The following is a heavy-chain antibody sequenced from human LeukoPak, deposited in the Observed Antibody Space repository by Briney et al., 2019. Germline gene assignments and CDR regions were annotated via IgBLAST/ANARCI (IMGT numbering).Heavy chain of an antibody. CDR1: GGSMSSTKW. V-gene: IGHV4-4*02. Sequence: PSGTLSLTCAVSGGSMSSTKWWSWVRQPPGKGLEWIGEIYHSGSTNYNPSLKSRITISVDKSKNQVSLNLSSVTAADTAVYYCATSTVMNHYCFDYWAQGTLVTVSS. D-gene: IGHD1-14*01. CDR3: ATSTVMNHYCFDY. J-gene: IGHJ4*02. CDR2: IYHSGST.